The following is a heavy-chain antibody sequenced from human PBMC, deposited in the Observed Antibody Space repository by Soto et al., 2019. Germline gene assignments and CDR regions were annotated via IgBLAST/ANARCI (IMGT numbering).Heavy chain of an antibody. CDR1: GFTLSMYS. V-gene: IGHV3-7*03. CDR3: ARDQLIMPAHDFFYGSDV. J-gene: IGHJ6*02. CDR2: IPQEGSDG. Sequence: GGXLRLSCKVSGFTLSMYSITWVRQSPGKGLEWVAKIPQEGSDGHYVDSVKGRFTISRDNAKNSVYLQMNSLRAEDTAVYYCARDQLIMPAHDFFYGSDVWGQGAKVTVSS. D-gene: IGHD2-2*01.